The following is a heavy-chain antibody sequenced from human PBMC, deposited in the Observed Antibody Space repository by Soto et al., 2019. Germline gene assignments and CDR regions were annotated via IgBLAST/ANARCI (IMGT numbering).Heavy chain of an antibody. V-gene: IGHV1-3*01. D-gene: IGHD2-2*01. CDR3: AREMPIVVVPAAMPGPQTYYYYGMDV. Sequence: ASVKVSCKASGYTFTSYAMHWVRQAPGQRLEWMGWINAGNGNTKYSQKFQGRVTITRDTSASTAYMELSSLRSEDTAVYYCAREMPIVVVPAAMPGPQTYYYYGMDVWGQGTTVTVSS. J-gene: IGHJ6*02. CDR2: INAGNGNT. CDR1: GYTFTSYA.